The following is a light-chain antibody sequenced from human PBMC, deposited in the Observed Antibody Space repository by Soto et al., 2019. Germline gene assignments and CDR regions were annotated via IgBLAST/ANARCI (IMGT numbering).Light chain of an antibody. CDR3: QQYHNWPPLT. CDR2: GAS. CDR1: QSVNNN. J-gene: IGKJ4*01. Sequence: DIVMTQSPATLSVSPGERATLSCRASQSVNNNLAWYQQKPGQAPRLLIYGASTRATGIPARFSGSGSGTEFTLTISSLQSEDFAVYYCQQYHNWPPLTFGGGTKVDIK. V-gene: IGKV3-15*01.